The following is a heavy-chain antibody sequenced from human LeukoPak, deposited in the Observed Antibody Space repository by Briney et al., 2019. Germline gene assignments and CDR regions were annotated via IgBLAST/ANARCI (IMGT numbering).Heavy chain of an antibody. J-gene: IGHJ2*01. D-gene: IGHD2-15*01. Sequence: SQTLSLTCAISGDSVSSSSVTWNWIRQSPSRGLEWLGRTYYKSKWYNDYAVSVKSRITISPDTSRNQFSLQLNSATPEDTAVYYCARDPSGGFRWYFDLWGRGTLVTVSS. CDR2: TYYKSKWYN. CDR1: GDSVSSSSVT. V-gene: IGHV6-1*01. CDR3: ARDPSGGFRWYFDL.